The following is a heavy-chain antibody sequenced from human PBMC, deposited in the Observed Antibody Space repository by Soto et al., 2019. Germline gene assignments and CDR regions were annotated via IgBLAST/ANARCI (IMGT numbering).Heavy chain of an antibody. Sequence: SETLSLTCTVSGGSVSSGSYYWSWIRQPPGKGLEWIGYIYYSGSTNYNPSLKSRVTISVDTSKNQFSLKLSSVTAADTAVYYCARDLGYCSSTSCYTPYNWFDPWGQGTLVTVSS. CDR1: GGSVSSGSYY. CDR2: IYYSGST. V-gene: IGHV4-61*01. CDR3: ARDLGYCSSTSCYTPYNWFDP. D-gene: IGHD2-2*02. J-gene: IGHJ5*02.